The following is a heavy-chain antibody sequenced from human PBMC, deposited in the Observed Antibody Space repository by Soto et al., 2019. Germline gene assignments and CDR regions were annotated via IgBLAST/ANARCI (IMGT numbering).Heavy chain of an antibody. D-gene: IGHD3-10*01. CDR3: AREGYYSGSGSYSPPRYYGMDV. Sequence: ASVKVSCKASGYTFTSYAMNWVRQAPGQGLEWMGWINTNTGNPTYAQGFTGRFVFSLDTSVSTAYLQICSLEAEDTAVYYCAREGYYSGSGSYSPPRYYGMDVWGQGTTVTVSS. CDR1: GYTFTSYA. CDR2: INTNTGNP. J-gene: IGHJ6*02. V-gene: IGHV7-4-1*01.